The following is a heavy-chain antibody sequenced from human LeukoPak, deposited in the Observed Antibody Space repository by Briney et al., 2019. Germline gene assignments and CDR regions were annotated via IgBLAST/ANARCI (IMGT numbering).Heavy chain of an antibody. CDR1: GGSFSGYY. J-gene: IGHJ6*03. D-gene: IGHD5-18*01. V-gene: IGHV4-34*01. Sequence: SETLSLTCAVYGGSFSGYYWSWIRQPPGKGLEWIGEINHGGSTNYNPSLKSRVTISVDTSKNQFSLKLSSVTAADTAVYYCARGQAAMASYYCYMDVWGKGTTVTVSS. CDR2: INHGGST. CDR3: ARGQAAMASYYCYMDV.